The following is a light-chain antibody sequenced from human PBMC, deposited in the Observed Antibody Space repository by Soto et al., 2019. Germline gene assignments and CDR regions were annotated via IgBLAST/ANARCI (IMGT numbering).Light chain of an antibody. CDR3: QQSYSTPRT. V-gene: IGKV1-39*01. CDR1: QSISSS. CDR2: AAS. Sequence: DIQITQSPSSLSSSVGDGVTITCRASQSISSSLNWYQQKPGKAPKLLIYAASSLQSGVPSRFSGSGSGTEFTLTISSLQPEDFATYHCQQSYSTPRTFGQGTKVDIK. J-gene: IGKJ1*01.